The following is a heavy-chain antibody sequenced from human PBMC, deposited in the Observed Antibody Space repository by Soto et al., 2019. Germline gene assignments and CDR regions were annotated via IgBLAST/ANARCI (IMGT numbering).Heavy chain of an antibody. J-gene: IGHJ3*02. CDR2: IRSKAYGGTT. CDR3: TREEVLQLSDAFDI. D-gene: IGHD2-15*01. V-gene: IGHV3-49*03. CDR1: GFTFGDYA. Sequence: GGSLRLSCTASGFTFGDYAMSWFRQAPGKGLEWVGFIRSKAYGGTTEYAASVKGRFTISRDDSKSIAYLQMNSLKTEDTAVYYCTREEVLQLSDAFDIWGQGTMVTVSS.